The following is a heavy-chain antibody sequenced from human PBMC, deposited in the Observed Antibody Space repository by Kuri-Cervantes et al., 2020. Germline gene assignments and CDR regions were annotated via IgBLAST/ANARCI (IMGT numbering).Heavy chain of an antibody. V-gene: IGHV1-8*01. J-gene: IGHJ4*02. CDR2: MNPNSGNT. D-gene: IGHD5-18*01. Sequence: ASVKVSCKASGYTFTSYDINWVRQATGQGLEWMGWMNPNSGNTGYAQKFQGRVTMTRNTSISTAYMELSSLRSEDTAVYYCARPQSPGYSYGSNFDYWGQGTLVTVSS. CDR3: ARPQSPGYSYGSNFDY. CDR1: GYTFTSYD.